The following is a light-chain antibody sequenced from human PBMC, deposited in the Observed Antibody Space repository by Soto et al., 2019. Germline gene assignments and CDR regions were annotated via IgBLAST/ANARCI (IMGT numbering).Light chain of an antibody. V-gene: IGLV2-14*01. CDR2: EVS. CDR1: KNDVGGYNH. CDR3: NSHTSSNTRV. J-gene: IGLJ1*01. Sequence: QSVLTQPPSASGSPGQSVTISCTGTKNDVGGYNHVSWYQHHPGKAPKLMIYEVSNRPSGVSNRFSGSKSGNTASLTISGLQADDEADYYCNSHTSSNTRVFGTGTKVTVL.